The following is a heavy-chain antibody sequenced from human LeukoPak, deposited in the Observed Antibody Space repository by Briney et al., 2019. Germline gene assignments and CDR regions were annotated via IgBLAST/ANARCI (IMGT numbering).Heavy chain of an antibody. Sequence: GSLRLSCVASGFTFSSCAMSWVRQAPGKGLEWVSVISGSGGSTYHADSVKGRFTISRDNSKNTLFLQMNSLRAEDTAVYYCAKTGRGTTTFHYFDYWGQGTLVTVSS. V-gene: IGHV3-23*01. D-gene: IGHD1-26*01. J-gene: IGHJ4*02. CDR2: ISGSGGST. CDR3: AKTGRGTTTFHYFDY. CDR1: GFTFSSCA.